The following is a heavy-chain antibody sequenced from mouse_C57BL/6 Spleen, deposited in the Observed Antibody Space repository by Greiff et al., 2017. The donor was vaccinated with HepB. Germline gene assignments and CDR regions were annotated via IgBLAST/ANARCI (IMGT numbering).Heavy chain of an antibody. D-gene: IGHD1-1*01. CDR1: GFNIKDYY. J-gene: IGHJ3*01. CDR2: IDPEDGDT. CDR3: TRGYGSSYWFAY. V-gene: IGHV14-1*01. Sequence: VQLKQSGAELVRPGASVKLSCTASGFNIKDYYMHWVKQRPEQGLEWIGRIDPEDGDTEYAPKFQGKATMTADTSSNTAYLQLSSLTSEDTAVYYCTRGYGSSYWFAYWGQGTLVTVSA.